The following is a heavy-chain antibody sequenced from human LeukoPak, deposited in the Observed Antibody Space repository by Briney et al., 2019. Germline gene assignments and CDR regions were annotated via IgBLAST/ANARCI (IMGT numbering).Heavy chain of an antibody. Sequence: SVKVSCKVSGYTLTELSMHWVRQAPGQGLEWMGGIIPIFGTANYAQKFQGRVTITTDESTSTAYMELSSLRSEDTAVYYCARSRIAVAPFDYWGQGTLVTVSS. D-gene: IGHD6-19*01. CDR2: IIPIFGTA. CDR3: ARSRIAVAPFDY. CDR1: GYTLTELS. J-gene: IGHJ4*02. V-gene: IGHV1-69*05.